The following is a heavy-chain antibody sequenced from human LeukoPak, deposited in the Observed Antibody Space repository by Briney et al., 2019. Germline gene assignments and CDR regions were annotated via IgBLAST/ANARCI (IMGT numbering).Heavy chain of an antibody. Sequence: PGGSLRLSRAASGFTFDNYGMSWVRQAPGKGLEWVSGINWNGGSTGCADSVKGRFTISRDNAKNSLYLQINSLRAEDTALYYCARIDTYYYDSSGYYSAFDIWGQGTIVTVSS. CDR3: ARIDTYYYDSSGYYSAFDI. V-gene: IGHV3-20*04. J-gene: IGHJ3*02. D-gene: IGHD3-22*01. CDR2: INWNGGST. CDR1: GFTFDNYG.